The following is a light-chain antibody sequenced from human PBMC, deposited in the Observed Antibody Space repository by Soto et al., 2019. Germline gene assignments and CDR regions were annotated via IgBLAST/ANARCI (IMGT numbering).Light chain of an antibody. CDR3: AAWDDSLNAVV. CDR2: SNN. V-gene: IGLV1-44*01. CDR1: SSNIGSNT. Sequence: QSVLTQPPSASGTPGQRVTISCSGSSSNIGSNTVNWYQQLPGTAPKLLIYSNNQRPSGVPDRFSGSKSGTSASLAISGRQSEEEADYYCAAWDDSLNAVVFGGGTKLTVL. J-gene: IGLJ2*01.